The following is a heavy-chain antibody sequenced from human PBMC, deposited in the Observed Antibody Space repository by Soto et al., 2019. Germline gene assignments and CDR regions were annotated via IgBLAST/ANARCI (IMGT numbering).Heavy chain of an antibody. Sequence: QVQLQESGPGLVESSGTLSLTCEVSSGSISSGNWWSWVRQPPGKGLEWIGEIYYTRATNYNPSLKSLVTMTIDKSKDQFSLNLRSATAADTAVYYCARVFSSGSGWMYYFDFWGQGILVSVSS. V-gene: IGHV4-4*02. D-gene: IGHD6-25*01. CDR1: SGSISSGNW. CDR2: IYYTRAT. CDR3: ARVFSSGSGWMYYFDF. J-gene: IGHJ4*02.